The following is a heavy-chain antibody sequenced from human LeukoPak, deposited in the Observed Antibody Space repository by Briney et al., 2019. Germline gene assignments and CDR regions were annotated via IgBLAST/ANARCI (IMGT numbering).Heavy chain of an antibody. D-gene: IGHD6-19*01. J-gene: IGHJ4*02. CDR2: INPNSGGT. Sequence: ASVMVYWKASGYIFTGYYMEWVRQAPGQGLEWMGWINPNSGGTNYAQKFQGWVTMTRDTSISTAYMELSRLRSDDTAVYYCARGLDSSGWPPFDYWGQGTLVTVSS. CDR3: ARGLDSSGWPPFDY. CDR1: GYIFTGYY. V-gene: IGHV1-2*04.